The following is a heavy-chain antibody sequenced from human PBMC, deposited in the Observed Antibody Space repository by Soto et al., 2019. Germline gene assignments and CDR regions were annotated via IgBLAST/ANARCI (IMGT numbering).Heavy chain of an antibody. CDR2: VNPSSGGT. Sequence: GASVKVSCKAPGYTFTGYYMHWVRQAPGQGLEWMGWVNPSSGGTNYAQKFQGRVTMTRDTSISTAYMELSRLRSDDTAVYYCATHVAAGTQYYYYGMDVWGQGTTVTVSS. D-gene: IGHD6-13*01. J-gene: IGHJ6*02. V-gene: IGHV1-2*02. CDR1: GYTFTGYY. CDR3: ATHVAAGTQYYYYGMDV.